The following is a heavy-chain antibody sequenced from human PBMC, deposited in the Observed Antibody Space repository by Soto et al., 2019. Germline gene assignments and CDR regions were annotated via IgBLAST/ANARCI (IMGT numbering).Heavy chain of an antibody. CDR2: ISSSGSTI. J-gene: IGHJ3*02. D-gene: IGHD3-3*02. V-gene: IGHV3-11*01. CDR1: GFTFSDYY. Sequence: GGSLRLSCAASGFTFSDYYMSWIRQAPGKGLEWVSYISSSGSTIYYADSVKGRFTISRDNAKNSLYLQMNSLRAEDTAVYYCARDANSILKVDAFDIWGQGTMVTVSS. CDR3: ARDANSILKVDAFDI.